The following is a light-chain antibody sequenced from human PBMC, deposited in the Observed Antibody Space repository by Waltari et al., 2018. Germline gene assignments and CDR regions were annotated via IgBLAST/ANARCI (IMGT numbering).Light chain of an antibody. CDR2: DVS. CDR3: NSYTRSNTYV. CDR1: SSDVGAYQY. V-gene: IGLV2-14*03. J-gene: IGLJ1*01. Sequence: QSALTQPASVSGSPGQSITISCTGTSSDVGAYQYVSWYQQHPGKVPKLIVFDVSNRPAGVPDRFSGSKSGNTASLTISGLQAEDEADYYCNSYTRSNTYVFGTGTRVTVL.